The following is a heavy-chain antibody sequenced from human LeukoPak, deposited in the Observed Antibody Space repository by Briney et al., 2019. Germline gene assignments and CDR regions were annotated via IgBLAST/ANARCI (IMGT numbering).Heavy chain of an antibody. CDR3: ARGSLVTAYYYYYMDV. J-gene: IGHJ6*03. D-gene: IGHD2-21*02. Sequence: SETLSLTCTVSGGSISSSSYYWGWIRQPPGKGLEWIGSIYYSGSTYYNPSLKSRVTISVDTSKNQFSLKLSSVTAADTAVYYCARGSLVTAYYYYYMDVWGKGTTVTVSS. CDR2: IYYSGST. V-gene: IGHV4-39*07. CDR1: GGSISSSSYY.